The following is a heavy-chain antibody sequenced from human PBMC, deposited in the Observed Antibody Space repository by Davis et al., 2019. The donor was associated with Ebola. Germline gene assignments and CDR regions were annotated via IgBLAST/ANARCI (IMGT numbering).Heavy chain of an antibody. CDR3: AKDTSNIWFDI. D-gene: IGHD1-26*01. Sequence: GESLKISCAASGFTFSHYGMHWVRQAPGKGLEWVAGIWSHGNDYVYGDSVKGRFTISRDNSKNTLYLQMNGLRVEDTAIYYCAKDTSNIWFDIWGQGTNVTVSS. CDR1: GFTFSHYG. J-gene: IGHJ3*02. V-gene: IGHV3-33*06. CDR2: IWSHGNDY.